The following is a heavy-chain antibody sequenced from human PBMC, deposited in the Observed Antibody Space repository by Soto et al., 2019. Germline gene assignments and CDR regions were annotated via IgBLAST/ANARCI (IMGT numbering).Heavy chain of an antibody. D-gene: IGHD4-17*01. CDR3: AKEADDYGDYSRAFDI. V-gene: IGHV3-21*01. CDR2: ISTTSTFI. J-gene: IGHJ3*02. Sequence: EVQLVESGGGLVKPGGSLRLSCAASGFTFSSYSMNWVRQAPGKGLEWVSSISTTSTFIYYADSVKGRFTISRDNAANSVFLQMNSLGVADTAVYYCAKEADDYGDYSRAFDIWGQGTMVTVSS. CDR1: GFTFSSYS.